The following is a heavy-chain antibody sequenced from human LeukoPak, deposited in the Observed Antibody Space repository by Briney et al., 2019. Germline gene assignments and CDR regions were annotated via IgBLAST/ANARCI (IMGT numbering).Heavy chain of an antibody. D-gene: IGHD6-13*01. Sequence: PGGSLRLSCAASGFTFSSYSMNWVRQAPGKGLEWVSSISSSSSYIYYADSVKGRFTISRDNAKNSLYLQMNSLRAEDTAVYYCAREGSYSSTWTGGAFDIWGQGTMVTVSS. CDR3: AREGSYSSTWTGGAFDI. J-gene: IGHJ3*02. V-gene: IGHV3-21*01. CDR2: ISSSSSYI. CDR1: GFTFSSYS.